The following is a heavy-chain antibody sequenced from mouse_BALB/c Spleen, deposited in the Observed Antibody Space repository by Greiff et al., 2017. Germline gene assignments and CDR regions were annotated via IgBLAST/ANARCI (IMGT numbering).Heavy chain of an antibody. J-gene: IGHJ3*01. CDR2: INPYNGAT. CDR3: AYGHWFAY. Sequence: EVQLQQSGPELVKPGASVKISCKASGYSFTGYYMHWVKQSHVKSLEWIGRINPYNGATSYNQNFKDKASLTVDKSSSTAYMELHSLTSEDSAVYYCAYGHWFAYWGQGTLVTVSA. CDR1: GYSFTGYY. D-gene: IGHD1-1*02. V-gene: IGHV1-26*01.